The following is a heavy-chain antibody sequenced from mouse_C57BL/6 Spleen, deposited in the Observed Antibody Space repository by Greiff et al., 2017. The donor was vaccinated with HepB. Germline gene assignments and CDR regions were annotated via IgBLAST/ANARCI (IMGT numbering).Heavy chain of an antibody. CDR2: IDPSDSYT. CDR3: ARSLMDY. Sequence: QVQLQQPGAELVKPGASVKLSCKASGYTFTSYWMQWVKQRPGQGLEWIGEIDPSDSYTNYNQKFKGKATLTVDTSSSTAYLQVCSLTSEDSAVYYCARSLMDYWGQGTSVTVSS. V-gene: IGHV1-50*01. J-gene: IGHJ4*01. CDR1: GYTFTSYW.